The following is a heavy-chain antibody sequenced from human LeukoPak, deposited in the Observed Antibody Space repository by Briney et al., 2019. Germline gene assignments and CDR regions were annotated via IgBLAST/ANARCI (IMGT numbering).Heavy chain of an antibody. CDR1: GFTFSDYY. Sequence: GGSLRLSCAASGFTFSDYYMSWIRQAPGKGLEWVSYISRSGSTIYYADSVKGRFTISRDNAKNSLYLQMNSLRAEDTAVYYCARDSGLYYDSSGYYSKSQLFDYWGQGTLVTVSS. CDR2: ISRSGSTI. V-gene: IGHV3-11*01. J-gene: IGHJ4*02. D-gene: IGHD3-22*01. CDR3: ARDSGLYYDSSGYYSKSQLFDY.